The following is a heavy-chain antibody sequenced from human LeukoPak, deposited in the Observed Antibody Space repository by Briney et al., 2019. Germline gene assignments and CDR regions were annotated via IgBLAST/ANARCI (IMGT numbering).Heavy chain of an antibody. CDR1: GGSFSGYY. Sequence: SETLSLTCAVYGGSFSGYYWSWIRQPPGEGLEWIGEINHSGSTNYNPSLKSRVTISVDTSKNQFSLKLSSVTAADTAVYYCARTVGAVAGVDYWGQGTLVTVSS. CDR2: INHSGST. J-gene: IGHJ4*02. V-gene: IGHV4-34*01. D-gene: IGHD6-19*01. CDR3: ARTVGAVAGVDY.